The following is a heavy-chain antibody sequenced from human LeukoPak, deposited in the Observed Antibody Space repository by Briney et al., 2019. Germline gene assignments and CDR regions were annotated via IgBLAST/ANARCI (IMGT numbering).Heavy chain of an antibody. Sequence: SETLSLTCAVYGGFISGYYWSWIRQPPGKGLEWIGNIYYSGSTYYSPSLESRVTISVDTSKSQFSLKLNSVTAADTAVYYCARAEEHLTSYYFDYWGQGTLVTVSS. J-gene: IGHJ4*02. CDR1: GGFISGYY. CDR3: ARAEEHLTSYYFDY. V-gene: IGHV4-34*01. D-gene: IGHD2-21*01. CDR2: IYYSGST.